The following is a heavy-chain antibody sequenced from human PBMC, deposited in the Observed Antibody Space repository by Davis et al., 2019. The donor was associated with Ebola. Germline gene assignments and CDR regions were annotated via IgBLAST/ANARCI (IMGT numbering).Heavy chain of an antibody. CDR2: IYYSGST. CDR3: ARVGGSGYYSRDYYYYYGMDV. D-gene: IGHD3-22*01. CDR1: GGSISSGDYY. J-gene: IGHJ6*02. Sequence: SETLSLTCTVSGGSISSGDYYWSWIRQPPGKGLEWIGYIYYSGSTYYNPSLKSRVTISVNTSKNQFSLKLSSVTAADTAVYYCARVGGSGYYSRDYYYYYGMDVWGQGTTVTVSS. V-gene: IGHV4-30-4*01.